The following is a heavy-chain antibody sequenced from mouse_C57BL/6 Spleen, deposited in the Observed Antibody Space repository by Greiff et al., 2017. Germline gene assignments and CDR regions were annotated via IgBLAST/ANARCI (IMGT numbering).Heavy chain of an antibody. CDR1: GFSLTSYG. CDR3: AIKIYYGKEDCAMDD. CDR2: IRSGGST. D-gene: IGHD2-1*01. J-gene: IGHJ4*01. Sequence: QVQLKQPGPGLVQPSQTLSITCTVSGFSLTSYGVHWVRQSPGKGLEWLGVIRSGGSTDNNAAFITRQSISKDNSKSQVFFKMNSLPADDTAIYFCAIKIYYGKEDCAMDDGGRSWSVTVTS. V-gene: IGHV2-2*01.